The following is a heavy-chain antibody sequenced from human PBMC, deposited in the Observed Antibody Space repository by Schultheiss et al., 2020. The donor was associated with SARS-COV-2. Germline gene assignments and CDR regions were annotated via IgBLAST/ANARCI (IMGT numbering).Heavy chain of an antibody. D-gene: IGHD5-12*01. J-gene: IGHJ5*02. CDR3: ARDPLGDGHDWQFDP. Sequence: ASVKVSCKASGYRFTDYWINWVRQAPGQGLEWMGRINPSSGDKNYAQKFQDRVTMATDTSINTAYIEVISLMSDDTAVYYCARDPLGDGHDWQFDPWGQGTLVTVSS. V-gene: IGHV1-2*06. CDR2: INPSSGDK. CDR1: GYRFTDYW.